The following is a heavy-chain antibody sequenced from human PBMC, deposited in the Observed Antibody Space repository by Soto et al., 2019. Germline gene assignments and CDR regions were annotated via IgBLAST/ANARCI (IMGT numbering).Heavy chain of an antibody. D-gene: IGHD3-22*01. CDR2: IYHTGDT. V-gene: IGHV4-4*02. Sequence: QVQLQESGPRLVKPSGSLSLTCGVSGGTVASSHWWSWVRQSPGRGLEWIGNIYHTGDTNFNPSLKSRVTISVDKSNNQFSLKLTSLTAADTAVYFCARDNYYTGSGYYPSSAEYFQHWGQGTLVIVSS. CDR3: ARDNYYTGSGYYPSSAEYFQH. J-gene: IGHJ1*01. CDR1: GGTVASSHW.